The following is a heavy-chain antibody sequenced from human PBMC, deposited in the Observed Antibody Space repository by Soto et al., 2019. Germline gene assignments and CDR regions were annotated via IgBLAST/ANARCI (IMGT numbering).Heavy chain of an antibody. J-gene: IGHJ4*02. D-gene: IGHD2-15*01. CDR3: AHGLGGYCSGGSCYPPGGFDY. V-gene: IGHV2-5*02. Sequence: QITLKESGPTLVKPTQTLTLTCTFSGFSLSTSGVGVGWISQPPGKALEWLALIYWDDDKRYSPSLKSRLTITKDTSKNQVVLTMTNMDPVDTATYYCAHGLGGYCSGGSCYPPGGFDYWGQGTLVTVSS. CDR2: IYWDDDK. CDR1: GFSLSTSGVG.